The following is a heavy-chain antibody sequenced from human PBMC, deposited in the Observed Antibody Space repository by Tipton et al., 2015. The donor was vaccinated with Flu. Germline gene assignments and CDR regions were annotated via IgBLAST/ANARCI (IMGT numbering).Heavy chain of an antibody. CDR1: GDSISSSNYY. CDR2: VYTSGNS. Sequence: TLSLTCTVSGDSISSSNYYWSWIRQPAGKRLEWIGRVYTSGNSKYNPSLKSRVTISVDTSKNQFSLKLNSVTAADTAVYHCARGLHGSGSYQRRYFDSWGQGTLVTVSS. V-gene: IGHV4-61*02. CDR3: ARGLHGSGSYQRRYFDS. J-gene: IGHJ4*02. D-gene: IGHD3-10*01.